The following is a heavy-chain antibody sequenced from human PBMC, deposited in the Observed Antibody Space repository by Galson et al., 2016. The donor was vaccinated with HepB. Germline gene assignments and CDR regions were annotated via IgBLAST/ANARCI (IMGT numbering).Heavy chain of an antibody. CDR1: GSTFTNYA. D-gene: IGHD2-15*01. CDR3: AKSCRGHRCSFDPRFDY. V-gene: IGHV1-3*01. J-gene: IGHJ4*02. Sequence: QSGAEVKKPGESLRISCKASGSTFTNYAIHWARQAPGQGLEWMGWFDADDGNTYYSQKFQGRVTLTGDTSATTAFMELSSLRSEDTAVFYCAKSCRGHRCSFDPRFDYWGQGTPVTIAS. CDR2: FDADDGNT.